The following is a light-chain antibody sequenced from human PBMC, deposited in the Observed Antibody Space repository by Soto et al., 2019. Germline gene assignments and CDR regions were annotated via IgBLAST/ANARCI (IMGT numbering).Light chain of an antibody. J-gene: IGKJ4*01. V-gene: IGKV3-20*01. CDR1: QSVSDNY. CDR3: QQYGSSPLT. CDR2: GVS. Sequence: EIVLTQSPGTLSLSPGERATLSCRASQSVSDNYLAWYQQKFGQAPRLLIYGVSSRATGIPDRFSGSGSGTDFTLIISRLEPEDFAVYYCQQYGSSPLTFGGGTKVEIK.